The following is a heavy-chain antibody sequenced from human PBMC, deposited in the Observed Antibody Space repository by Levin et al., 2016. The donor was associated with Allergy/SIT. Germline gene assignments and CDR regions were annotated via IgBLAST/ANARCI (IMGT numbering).Heavy chain of an antibody. Sequence: WIRQPPGKGLEWVGFIRSKAYGGTTEYAASVKGRFTISRDDSKSIAYLQMNSLKTEDTAVYYCTRRGYCGGDCYSGYYYYMDVWGKGTTVTVSS. D-gene: IGHD2-21*01. CDR3: TRRGYCGGDCYSGYYYYMDV. V-gene: IGHV3-49*02. CDR2: IRSKAYGGTT. J-gene: IGHJ6*03.